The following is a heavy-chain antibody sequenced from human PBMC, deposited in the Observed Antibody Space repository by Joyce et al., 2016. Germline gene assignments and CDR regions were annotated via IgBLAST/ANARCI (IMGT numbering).Heavy chain of an antibody. Sequence: DVQLAESGGGLVQPGQSLRLSCATSGFMFRDYAISWFRQAPGKGLEWVGFIRSKGNGLTTENAASVKGRFNISRDDAKSIASLQLNSLKSEDTAVYYCSRERGTIAARQFDYWGQGILVTVSS. J-gene: IGHJ4*02. D-gene: IGHD6-6*01. CDR1: GFMFRDYA. CDR3: SRERGTIAARQFDY. CDR2: IRSKGNGLTT. V-gene: IGHV3-49*03.